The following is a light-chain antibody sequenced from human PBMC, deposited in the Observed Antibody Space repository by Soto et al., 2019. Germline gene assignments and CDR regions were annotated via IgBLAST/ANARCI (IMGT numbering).Light chain of an antibody. V-gene: IGKV3-20*01. CDR3: QQYGGITRYT. Sequence: EIVLTQSPGTLSLSPGERATLSCRASQSVNNNQVAWYQHKPGQAPRLLIYRASSRATGIPDRFSGGGSGTDFTLTISRLEPEDFAVYYCQQYGGITRYTFAQGTKLEFK. J-gene: IGKJ2*01. CDR2: RAS. CDR1: QSVNNNQ.